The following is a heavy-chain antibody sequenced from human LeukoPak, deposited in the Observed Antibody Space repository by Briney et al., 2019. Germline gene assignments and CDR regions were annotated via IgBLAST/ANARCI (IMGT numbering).Heavy chain of an antibody. CDR2: INTNTGNP. CDR3: AREANYYDSSGYYYPDP. J-gene: IGHJ5*02. Sequence: ASVKVSCKASGYTFTSYAMNWVRQAPGQGLEWMGWINTNTGNPTYAQGFTGRFVFSLDTSVSTAYLQISSLKAEDTAVYYCAREANYYDSSGYYYPDPWGQGTLVTVSS. CDR1: GYTFTSYA. V-gene: IGHV7-4-1*02. D-gene: IGHD3-22*01.